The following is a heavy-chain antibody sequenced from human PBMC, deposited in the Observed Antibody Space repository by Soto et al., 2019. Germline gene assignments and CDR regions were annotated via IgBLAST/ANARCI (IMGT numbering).Heavy chain of an antibody. CDR3: GRGDKHCSGGSCYHDAFDI. V-gene: IGHV1-24*01. CDR1: GYTLTELS. Sequence: ASVKVSCKVSGYTLTELSMHWVRQAPGKGLEWMGGFDPEDGETIYAQKFQGRVTMTEDTSTDTAYMELRSLRSDDTAVYYCGRGDKHCSGGSCYHDAFDIWGQGTMVTVSS. D-gene: IGHD2-15*01. CDR2: FDPEDGET. J-gene: IGHJ3*02.